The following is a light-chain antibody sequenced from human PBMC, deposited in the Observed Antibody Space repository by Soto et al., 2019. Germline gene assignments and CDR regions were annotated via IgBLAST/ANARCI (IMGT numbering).Light chain of an antibody. CDR2: EVS. CDR3: SSYTSSSTRV. J-gene: IGLJ3*02. V-gene: IGLV2-14*01. CDR1: SSDVGGYNY. Sequence: QSALTQPASVSGSPGQSITISCTGTSSDVGGYNYVSWYQQHPGKAPNLMIYEVSNRPSGVSNRFSGSKSGNTASLTISGLQAEDEADYYGSSYTSSSTRVFGGGTKLTVL.